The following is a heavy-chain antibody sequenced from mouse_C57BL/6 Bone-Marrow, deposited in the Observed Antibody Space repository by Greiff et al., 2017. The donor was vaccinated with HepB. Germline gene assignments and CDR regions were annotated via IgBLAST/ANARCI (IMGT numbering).Heavy chain of an antibody. CDR3: ARRAMGRRGDYFDY. D-gene: IGHD1-1*02. CDR2: IYPGSGNT. V-gene: IGHV1-76*01. CDR1: GYTFTDYY. J-gene: IGHJ2*01. Sequence: QVQLQQSGAELVRPGASVKLSCKASGYTFTDYYINWVKQRPGQGLEWIARIYPGSGNTYYNEKFKGKATLTAEKSSSTAYMQLSSLTSEDSAVYFCARRAMGRRGDYFDYWGQGTTLTVSS.